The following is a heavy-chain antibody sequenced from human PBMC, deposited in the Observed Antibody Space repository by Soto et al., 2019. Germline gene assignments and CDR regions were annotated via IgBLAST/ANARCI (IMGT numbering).Heavy chain of an antibody. Sequence: PSETLSLTCTVSGASISSGDYFLSWIRQPPGKSLEWIGYIYYTESTYYNPSLASRLSISIDTSKNQFSLKLSSVTAADTAMYYCVRARVPAAITYWGQGTLVTVSS. CDR2: IYYTEST. D-gene: IGHD2-2*01. CDR1: GASISSGDYF. V-gene: IGHV4-30-4*01. CDR3: VRARVPAAITY. J-gene: IGHJ4*02.